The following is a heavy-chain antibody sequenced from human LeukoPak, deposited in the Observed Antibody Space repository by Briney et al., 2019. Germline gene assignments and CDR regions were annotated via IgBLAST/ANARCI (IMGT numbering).Heavy chain of an antibody. D-gene: IGHD6-13*01. CDR1: GFTFSSYA. V-gene: IGHV3-23*01. J-gene: IGHJ4*02. CDR3: AKGPGYSSSWYPEPFDY. CDR2: ISGSGGST. Sequence: EGSLRLSCAASGFTFSSYAMSWVRQAPGKGLEWVSAISGSGGSTYYADSVKGRFTISRDNSKNTLYLQMNSLRAEDTAVYYCAKGPGYSSSWYPEPFDYWGQGTLVTVSS.